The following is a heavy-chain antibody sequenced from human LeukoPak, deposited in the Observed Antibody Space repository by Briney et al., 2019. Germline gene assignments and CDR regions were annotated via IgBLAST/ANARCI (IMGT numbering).Heavy chain of an antibody. CDR1: GYTFTGYY. CDR2: INPNSGGT. D-gene: IGHD3-22*01. V-gene: IGHV1-2*02. J-gene: IGHJ3*02. CDR3: ARVQPYDTDAFDI. Sequence: ASVKVSCKASGYTFTGYYMHWVRQAPGRGLEWMGWINPNSGGTNYAQKFQGRVTMTRDTSISTAYMELSRLRSDDTAVYYCARVQPYDTDAFDIWGQGTMVTVSS.